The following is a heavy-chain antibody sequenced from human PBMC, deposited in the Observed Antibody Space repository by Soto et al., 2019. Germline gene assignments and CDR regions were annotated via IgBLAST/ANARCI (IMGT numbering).Heavy chain of an antibody. CDR2: TYYSGST. Sequence: TLSLTCTVSGISISRVGYDWSRILEQAGKGLEGSGYTYYSGSTDNNPCVETRCTRSVDTSKNQCALKLSAVTAAERAVYYCARGARSYGSGSDYWGQGTMVTVSS. V-gene: IGHV4-31*03. J-gene: IGHJ4*02. CDR1: GISISRVGYD. CDR3: ARGARSYGSGSDY. D-gene: IGHD3-10*01.